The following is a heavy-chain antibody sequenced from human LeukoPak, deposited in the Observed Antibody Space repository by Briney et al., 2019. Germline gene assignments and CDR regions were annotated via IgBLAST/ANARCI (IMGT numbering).Heavy chain of an antibody. Sequence: PSETLSLTCTVSGYSISSGYYWGWIRQPPGKGLEWIGSIYHSGSTYYNPSLKSRVTISVDTSKNQFSLKLSSVTAADTAVYYCARGSYFISQQLVGWNWFDPWGQGTLVTVSS. J-gene: IGHJ5*02. CDR1: GYSISSGYY. D-gene: IGHD6-13*01. CDR2: IYHSGST. V-gene: IGHV4-38-2*02. CDR3: ARGSYFISQQLVGWNWFDP.